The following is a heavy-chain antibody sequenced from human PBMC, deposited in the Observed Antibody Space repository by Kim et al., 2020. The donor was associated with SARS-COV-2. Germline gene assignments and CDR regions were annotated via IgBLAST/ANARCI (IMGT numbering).Heavy chain of an antibody. CDR3: AKSKIVVVIASGFDP. J-gene: IGHJ5*02. CDR2: ISGSGGST. CDR1: GFTFSSYA. D-gene: IGHD2-21*01. V-gene: IGHV3-23*01. Sequence: GGSLRLSCAASGFTFSSYAMSWVRQAPGKGLEWVSAISGSGGSTYYADSVKGRFTISRDNSKNTLYLQMNSLRAEDTAVYYCAKSKIVVVIASGFDPWGQGTLVTVSS.